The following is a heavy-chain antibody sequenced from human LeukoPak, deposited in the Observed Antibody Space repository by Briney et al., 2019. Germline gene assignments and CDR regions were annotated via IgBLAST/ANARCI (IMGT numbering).Heavy chain of an antibody. CDR1: GFTFSSYS. CDR2: ISSSSSYI. V-gene: IGHV3-21*01. J-gene: IGHJ5*02. CDR3: ARDLGPAAGTRWFDP. D-gene: IGHD6-13*01. Sequence: KSGGSLRLSCAASGFTFSSYSMNWVRQAPGKGLEWVSSISSSSSYIYYADSVKGRFTISRDNAKNSLYLQMNSLRAEDTAVYYCARDLGPAAGTRWFDPWGQGTLVTVSS.